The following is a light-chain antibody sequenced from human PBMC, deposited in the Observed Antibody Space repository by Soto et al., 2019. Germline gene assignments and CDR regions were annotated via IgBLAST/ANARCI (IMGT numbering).Light chain of an antibody. J-gene: IGKJ4*01. Sequence: DTQMTQSPSSLSASVGDTVTITCQASRDIADSLNWYQQRAGQAPKLLIYDASNLQSGVPARFNGSGTGTSFILTISSLQPEDFATYYCQQYDDPFTFGGGTKVEIK. V-gene: IGKV1-33*01. CDR2: DAS. CDR3: QQYDDPFT. CDR1: RDIADS.